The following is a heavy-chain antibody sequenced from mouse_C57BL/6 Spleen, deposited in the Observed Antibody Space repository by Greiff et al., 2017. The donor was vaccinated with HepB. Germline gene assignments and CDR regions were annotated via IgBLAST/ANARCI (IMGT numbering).Heavy chain of an antibody. Sequence: DVKLVESGAELVRPGASVKLSCTASGFNIKDDYMHWVKQRPEQGLEWIGWIDPENGDTEYASKFQGKATITADTSSNTAYLQLSSLTSEDTAVYYCTTDDGYYGFAYWGQGTLVTVSA. J-gene: IGHJ3*01. V-gene: IGHV14-4*01. CDR3: TTDDGYYGFAY. CDR2: IDPENGDT. CDR1: GFNIKDDY. D-gene: IGHD2-3*01.